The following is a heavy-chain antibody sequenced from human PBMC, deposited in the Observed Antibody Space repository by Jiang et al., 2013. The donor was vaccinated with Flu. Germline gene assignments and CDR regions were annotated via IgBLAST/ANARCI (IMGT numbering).Heavy chain of an antibody. CDR1: GYSFNNYA. J-gene: IGHJ4*02. CDR2: IDTNTGNP. Sequence: QSGSELKKPGASVKVSCKASGYSFNNYAMNWVRQAPGQGLEWMGWIDTNTGNPTYAQGFTGRFVFSLDTSVSTAYLQISSLKAEDTAVYYCAGPVQGGYNYGHDFDYWGQGTLVTVSS. V-gene: IGHV7-4-1*02. D-gene: IGHD5-18*01. CDR3: AGPVQGGYNYGHDFDY.